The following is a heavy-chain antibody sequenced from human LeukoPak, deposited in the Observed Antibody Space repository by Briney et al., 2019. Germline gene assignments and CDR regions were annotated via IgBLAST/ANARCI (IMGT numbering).Heavy chain of an antibody. CDR3: AIAAAGTKEDDY. D-gene: IGHD6-13*01. CDR1: GFTFSSYG. V-gene: IGHV3-23*01. J-gene: IGHJ4*02. CDR2: ISGSGGST. Sequence: PGGSLRLSCAASGFTFSSYGMSWVRQAPGKGLEWVSAISGSGGSTYYADSVKGRFTISRDNSKNTPYLQMNSLRAEDTAVYYCAIAAAGTKEDDYWGQGTLVTVSS.